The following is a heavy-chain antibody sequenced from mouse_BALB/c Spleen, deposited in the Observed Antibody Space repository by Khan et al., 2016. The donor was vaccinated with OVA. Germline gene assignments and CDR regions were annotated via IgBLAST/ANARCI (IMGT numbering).Heavy chain of an antibody. CDR3: ARSHSGFAY. Sequence: QVQLQQSGAELVRPGVSVKISCKGSGYTFPDYAMHWVKQSHAKSLAWIGVISTYYGDANYNQKFKGKATMTVDKSSSTAYMELARLTSEDSAIYYCARSHSGFAYWGQGTLVTVS. J-gene: IGHJ3*01. CDR1: GYTFPDYA. V-gene: IGHV1S137*01. CDR2: ISTYYGDA.